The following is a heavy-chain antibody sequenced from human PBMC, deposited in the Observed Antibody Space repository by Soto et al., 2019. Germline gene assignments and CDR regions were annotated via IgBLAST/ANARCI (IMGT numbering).Heavy chain of an antibody. D-gene: IGHD2-21*01. CDR3: KSPLVPG. CDR2: ISYDGSNK. J-gene: IGHJ4*02. CDR1: GFTFSING. V-gene: IGHV3-30*03. Sequence: GGPLRLSCAASGFTFSINGMHWVLQAPGKGLEWVAVISYDGSNKYYEDSVKGRFTIYRDNSKKTLYLQMNSLRAEDTAMYYCKSPLVPGRGQGTLVTVSS.